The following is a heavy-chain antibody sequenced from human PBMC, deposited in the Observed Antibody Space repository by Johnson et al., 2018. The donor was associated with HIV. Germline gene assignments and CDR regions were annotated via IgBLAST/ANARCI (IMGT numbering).Heavy chain of an antibody. CDR2: ISYDGSNK. Sequence: QVQLVESGGGVVQPGRSLRLSCAASGFTFSSYAMHWVRQAPGKGLEWVAVISYDGSNKYYADSVKGRFTISRDNSKNTLYLQMKSQRAEDRAVYYCAGGRRRWELLGGSAFDIWGQGTMVTGSS. J-gene: IGHJ3*02. CDR3: AGGRRRWELLGGSAFDI. V-gene: IGHV3-30-3*01. CDR1: GFTFSSYA. D-gene: IGHD1-26*01.